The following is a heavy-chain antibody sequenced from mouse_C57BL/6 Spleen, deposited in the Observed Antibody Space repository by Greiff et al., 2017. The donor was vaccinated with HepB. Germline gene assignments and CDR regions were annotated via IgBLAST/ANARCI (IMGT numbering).Heavy chain of an antibody. V-gene: IGHV1-50*01. CDR2: IDPSDSYT. CDR1: GYTFTSYW. CDR3: ARGLDSSGYGWFAY. D-gene: IGHD3-2*02. J-gene: IGHJ3*01. Sequence: VQLQQSGAELVKPGASVKLSCKASGYTFTSYWMQWVKQRPGQGLEWIGEIDPSDSYTNYNQKFKGKATLTVDTSSSTAYMQLSSLTSEDSAVDYCARGLDSSGYGWFAYWGQGTLVTVSA.